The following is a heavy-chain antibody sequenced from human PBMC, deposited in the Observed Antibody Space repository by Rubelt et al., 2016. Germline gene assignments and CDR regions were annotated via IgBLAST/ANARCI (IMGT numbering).Heavy chain of an antibody. CDR1: GYTFTDYY. D-gene: IGHD3-10*02. V-gene: IGHV1-2*06. CDR3: ARAQEYVDRD. CDR2: INPNSGGT. J-gene: IGHJ4*02. Sequence: QVQLVQSGSELKKPGASVKVSCKASGYTFTDYYIHWVRQAPGQGLEWMGRINPNSGGTNYAQKFQGRVTMTRDPSSRTAYMGLSRLRSEDTAGYFCARAQEYVDRDWGQGTLVTVSA.